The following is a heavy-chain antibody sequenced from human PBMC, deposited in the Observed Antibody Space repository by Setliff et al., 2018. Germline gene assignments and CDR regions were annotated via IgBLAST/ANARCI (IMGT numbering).Heavy chain of an antibody. D-gene: IGHD2-2*01. CDR2: ISPYNGYI. Sequence: GASVKVSCMASGYTFSTYGIAWVRQAPGQGLEWMGWISPYNGYIIYAHKFQGRVTMTTDTSTGTADMELRNLRSDDTAVYYCTRDTNIVVVPPHRTAFDIWGQGTMVTVSS. CDR1: GYTFSTYG. J-gene: IGHJ3*02. V-gene: IGHV1-18*01. CDR3: TRDTNIVVVPPHRTAFDI.